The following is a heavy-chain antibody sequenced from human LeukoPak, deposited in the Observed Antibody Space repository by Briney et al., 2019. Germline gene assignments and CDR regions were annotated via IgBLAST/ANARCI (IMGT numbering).Heavy chain of an antibody. V-gene: IGHV3-30*18. D-gene: IGHD3-16*01. CDR2: ISYDGSNK. CDR1: GFTSSSYG. J-gene: IGHJ4*02. Sequence: GGSLRLSCAASGFTSSSYGMHWVRQAPGKGLEWVAVISYDGSNKYYADSVKGRFTISRDNSKNTLYLQMNSLRAEDTAVYYCAKETATGGSVDYWGQGTLVTVSS. CDR3: AKETATGGSVDY.